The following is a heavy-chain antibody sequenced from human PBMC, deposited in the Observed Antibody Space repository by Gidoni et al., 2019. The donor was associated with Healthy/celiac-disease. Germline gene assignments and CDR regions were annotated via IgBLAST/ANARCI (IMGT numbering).Heavy chain of an antibody. CDR3: AREGTVVTLDY. J-gene: IGHJ4*02. CDR1: GGSFSGYY. CDR2: INPSGST. Sequence: QVQLQQWGAGLLKPSETLSLTCAVYGGSFSGYYWSWIRQPPGKGLEWIGEINPSGSTNYNPSLKSRVTISVDTSKNQFSLKLSSVTAADTAVYYCAREGTVVTLDYWGQGTLVTVSS. V-gene: IGHV4-34*01. D-gene: IGHD2-21*02.